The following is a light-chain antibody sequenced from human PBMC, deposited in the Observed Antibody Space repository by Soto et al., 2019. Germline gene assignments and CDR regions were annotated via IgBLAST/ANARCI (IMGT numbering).Light chain of an antibody. CDR3: MQALQTPYT. J-gene: IGKJ2*01. CDR1: QRLLHSNGNIF. V-gene: IGKV2-28*01. Sequence: EIVMTQSPPSLTVTPGEPASISCTSSQRLLHSNGNIFLDWYLQKPGQSPQLLIYLGSNRASGVSDRVSGSETGTYFTLKISRVEAEDVRVYYCMQALQTPYTFXQGTKVDI. CDR2: LGS.